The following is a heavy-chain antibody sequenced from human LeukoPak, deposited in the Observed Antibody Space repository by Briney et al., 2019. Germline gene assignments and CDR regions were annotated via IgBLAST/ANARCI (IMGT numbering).Heavy chain of an antibody. Sequence: SETLSLTCTVSGGSISSGDYYWSWIRQPPGKGLEWIGYIYYSGSTYYNPSLKSRVTISVDTSKNQFSLKLSSVTAADTAVYYCARGGHSSSWYWFDPWGQGTLVTVSS. CDR1: GGSISSGDYY. CDR3: ARGGHSSSWYWFDP. CDR2: IYYSGST. V-gene: IGHV4-30-4*02. J-gene: IGHJ5*02. D-gene: IGHD6-13*01.